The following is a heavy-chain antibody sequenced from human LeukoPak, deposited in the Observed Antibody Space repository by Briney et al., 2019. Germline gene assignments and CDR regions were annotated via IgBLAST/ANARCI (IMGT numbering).Heavy chain of an antibody. CDR1: GFTFSDSD. CDR2: ITTKRSNYAT. CDR3: TTYRSGHY. V-gene: IGHV3-73*01. Sequence: GGSLRLSCAASGFTFSDSDIHWVRQASGKGLEWVGRITTKRSNYATAYTASVEGRLTISRHDSENTAYLQMNSLKTEDTALYYCTTYRSGHYWGQGTLVTVSS. D-gene: IGHD6-19*01. J-gene: IGHJ4*02.